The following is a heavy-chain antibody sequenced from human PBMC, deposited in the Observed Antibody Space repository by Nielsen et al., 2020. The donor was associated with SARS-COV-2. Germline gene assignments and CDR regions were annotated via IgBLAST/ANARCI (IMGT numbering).Heavy chain of an antibody. CDR2: ISYDGSNK. CDR3: AKDWTAIVVVPSGGVDY. CDR1: GFTFSTYG. D-gene: IGHD2-15*01. V-gene: IGHV3-30*18. J-gene: IGHJ4*02. Sequence: GSLRLSCAASGFTFSTYGMHWVRQAPGKGLEWVAAISYDGSNKYYVDSVKGRFTISRDNSKNTLYLQMSSLREEDAAVYYCAKDWTAIVVVPSGGVDYWGQGTLVTVSS.